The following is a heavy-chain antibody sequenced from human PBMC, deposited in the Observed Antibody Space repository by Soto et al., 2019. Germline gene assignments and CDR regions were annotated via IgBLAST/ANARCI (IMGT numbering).Heavy chain of an antibody. CDR2: IWFDGSIQ. CDR1: GFAFSTYG. CDR3: ARASGPFDY. Sequence: QVQLVESGGGVVQPGRSLRVSCAASGFAFSTYGMHWVRQAPGKGLEWVAVIWFDGSIQYYADSVKGRFTISRDNSKDTLFLQMDRLRVEDTAVYYCARASGPFDYWGQGTLVTVSS. V-gene: IGHV3-33*01. D-gene: IGHD6-25*01. J-gene: IGHJ4*02.